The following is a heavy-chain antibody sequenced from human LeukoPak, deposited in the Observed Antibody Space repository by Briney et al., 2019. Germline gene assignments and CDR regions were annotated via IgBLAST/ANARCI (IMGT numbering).Heavy chain of an antibody. CDR3: ARDSSSLQPY. Sequence: KTGGSLRLSCAASGFTFSSYSMNWVRQAPGKGLEWVSSISSSSSYIYYADSVKGRFTISRDNARNSLYLQMNSLRAEDTAVYYCARDSSSLQPYLGQGTLVTVSS. CDR1: GFTFSSYS. CDR2: ISSSSSYI. D-gene: IGHD6-13*01. J-gene: IGHJ4*02. V-gene: IGHV3-21*01.